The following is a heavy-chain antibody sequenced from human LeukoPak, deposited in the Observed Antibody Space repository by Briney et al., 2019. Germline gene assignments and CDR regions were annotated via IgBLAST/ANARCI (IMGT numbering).Heavy chain of an antibody. CDR3: ARAVSVSSYYFDC. J-gene: IGHJ4*02. CDR1: GFIFSDYY. CDR2: ISSSSSYT. D-gene: IGHD5/OR15-5a*01. V-gene: IGHV3-11*05. Sequence: GGSLRLSCAASGFIFSDYYMSWIRQAPGKGLEWISYISSSSSYTNYVDSVKGRFTISRDNAKNSLYLQMNSLRAEDTVVYYCARAVSVSSYYFDCWGQGTLVTVSS.